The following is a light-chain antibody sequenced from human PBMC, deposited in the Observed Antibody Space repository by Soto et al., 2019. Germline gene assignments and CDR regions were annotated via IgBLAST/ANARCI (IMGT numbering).Light chain of an antibody. CDR2: DVF. Sequence: QPVLTQPASVSGSPGQSVTISCTATGDDVGAYNYVSWYQQHPGRAPKLIIFDVFNRPSGVSNRFSGSRSGKTASLTISGLQPDDEAHYYCCSYTSGSTSVVFGGRTQLTVL. V-gene: IGLV2-14*03. J-gene: IGLJ2*01. CDR3: CSYTSGSTSVV. CDR1: GDDVGAYNY.